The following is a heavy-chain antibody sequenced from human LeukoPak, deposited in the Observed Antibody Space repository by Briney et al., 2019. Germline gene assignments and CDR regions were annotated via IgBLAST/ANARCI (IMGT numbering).Heavy chain of an antibody. D-gene: IGHD2-15*01. CDR1: GYTFTGCY. V-gene: IGHV1-2*02. J-gene: IGHJ4*02. Sequence: GASVKVSCKASGYTFTGCYIHWVRQAPGQGLEWMGWINPNSGGTNYAQKFQGRVTMTRDKSISTAYMALSRLRSDDTAIYYCARELVGYCSGGACSPIDYWGQGIMVTVSS. CDR2: INPNSGGT. CDR3: ARELVGYCSGGACSPIDY.